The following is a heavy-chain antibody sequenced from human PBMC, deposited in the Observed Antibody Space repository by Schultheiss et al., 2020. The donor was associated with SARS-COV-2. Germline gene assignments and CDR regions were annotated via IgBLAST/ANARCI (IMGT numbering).Heavy chain of an antibody. J-gene: IGHJ5*02. D-gene: IGHD3-3*01. V-gene: IGHV3-30-3*01. CDR3: ARERDYRFLEWLSCWFDP. Sequence: GESLKISCAASGFTFSSYAMHWVRQAPGKGLEWVAVISYDGSNKYYADSVKGRFTISRDNSKNTLYLQMNSLRAEDTAVYYCARERDYRFLEWLSCWFDPWGQGTLVTVSS. CDR2: ISYDGSNK. CDR1: GFTFSSYA.